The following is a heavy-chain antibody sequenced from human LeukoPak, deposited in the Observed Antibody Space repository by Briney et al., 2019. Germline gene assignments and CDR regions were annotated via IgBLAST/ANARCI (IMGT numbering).Heavy chain of an antibody. V-gene: IGHV3-23*01. Sequence: PGGSLRLSCAASGFTFSSYAMSWVRQAPGKGLEWVSAISGSGGSTYYADSVKGRFTISRDNSKNSLYLQMNSLRAEDTALYYCAKTRSNSLYSGSLVWFDYWGQGTLVTVSS. CDR3: AKTRSNSLYSGSLVWFDY. J-gene: IGHJ4*02. D-gene: IGHD1-26*01. CDR2: ISGSGGST. CDR1: GFTFSSYA.